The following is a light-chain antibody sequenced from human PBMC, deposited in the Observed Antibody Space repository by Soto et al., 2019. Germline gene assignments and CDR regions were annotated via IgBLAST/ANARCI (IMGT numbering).Light chain of an antibody. J-gene: IGKJ1*01. CDR1: QSVSTN. Sequence: TVMTQSPATLSVTPGERATVSCRASQSVSTNLAWYQHKPGQAPRLLISGASTRATGLPARFSGSGSGTEFTLTISSLQSEDFAVYYCQQYNNWPGTFGQGTKVDIK. V-gene: IGKV3-15*01. CDR3: QQYNNWPGT. CDR2: GAS.